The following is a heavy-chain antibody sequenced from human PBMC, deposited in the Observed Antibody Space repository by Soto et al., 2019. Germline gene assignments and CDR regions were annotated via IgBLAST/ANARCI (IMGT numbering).Heavy chain of an antibody. Sequence: ASVKVSCKASGYTFTGYYMHWVRQAPGQGLEWMGWINPNSGGTNYAQKFQGWVTMTRDTSISTAYMELSRLRSDDTAVYYCARDGMVPATRSFDYWGQGTLVTVSS. J-gene: IGHJ4*02. CDR1: GYTFTGYY. D-gene: IGHD2-15*01. CDR3: ARDGMVPATRSFDY. CDR2: INPNSGGT. V-gene: IGHV1-2*04.